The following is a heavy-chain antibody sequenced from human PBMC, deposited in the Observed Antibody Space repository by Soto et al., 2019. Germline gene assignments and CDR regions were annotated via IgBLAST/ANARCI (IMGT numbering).Heavy chain of an antibody. Sequence: GGSLRLSCAASGFTFSSHWMHWVRQAPGKGLVWVSRINSDGSSTSYADSVKGRFTISRDNAKNTLYLQMNSLRAEDTAVYYCARDTASYIFDYWGQGTLVTVSS. CDR1: GFTFSSHW. CDR2: INSDGSST. J-gene: IGHJ4*02. V-gene: IGHV3-74*01. D-gene: IGHD3-10*01. CDR3: ARDTASYIFDY.